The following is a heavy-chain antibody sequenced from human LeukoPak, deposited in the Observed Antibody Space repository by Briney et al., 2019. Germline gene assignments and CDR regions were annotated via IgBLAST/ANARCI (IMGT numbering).Heavy chain of an antibody. Sequence: PGGSLRLSCAASGFTFSSYGMHWVRQAPGKGLEWVAFIRYDGSDKYYADSVKGRFTVSRDNSKNTLYLQMNSLRAEDTTVYYCARASLRLWFGELFFDYWGQGTLVTVSS. CDR3: ARASLRLWFGELFFDY. V-gene: IGHV3-30*02. J-gene: IGHJ4*02. D-gene: IGHD3-10*01. CDR2: IRYDGSDK. CDR1: GFTFSSYG.